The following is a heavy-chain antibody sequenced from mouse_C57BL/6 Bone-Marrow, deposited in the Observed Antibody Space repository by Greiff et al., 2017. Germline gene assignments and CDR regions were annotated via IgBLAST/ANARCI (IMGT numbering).Heavy chain of an antibody. CDR3: ARFYSNYLYAMDY. CDR1: GYTFPSYW. CDR2: INPSSGYT. J-gene: IGHJ4*01. V-gene: IGHV1-7*01. D-gene: IGHD2-5*01. Sequence: VQLQQSGAELAKPGASVKLSCKASGYTFPSYWMHWVKQRPGQGLEWIGYINPSSGYTKYNQKFKDKATLTADKSSSTAYMQLSSLTYEDSAVYYCARFYSNYLYAMDYWGQGTSVTVSS.